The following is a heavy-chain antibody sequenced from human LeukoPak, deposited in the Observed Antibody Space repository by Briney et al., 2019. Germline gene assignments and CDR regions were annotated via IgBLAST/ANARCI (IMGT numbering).Heavy chain of an antibody. J-gene: IGHJ4*02. V-gene: IGHV3-48*01. CDR1: GFSFSNYW. CDR3: TRDPRALDY. Sequence: PGGSLRLSCAASGFSFSNYWMSWVRQAPGKGLEWVSYISYTGTIYYADSVKGRFTISRDNAKNSLYLHMNSLRAEDTALYYCTRDPRALDYWGQGTLVTVSS. CDR2: ISYTGTI.